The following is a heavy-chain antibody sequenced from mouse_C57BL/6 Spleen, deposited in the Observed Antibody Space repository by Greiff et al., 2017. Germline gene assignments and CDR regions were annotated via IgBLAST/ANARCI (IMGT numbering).Heavy chain of an antibody. J-gene: IGHJ4*01. CDR2: IHPSDSDT. CDR3: AIDYSNYDYAMDY. V-gene: IGHV1-74*01. D-gene: IGHD2-5*01. Sequence: QVQLQQPGAELVKPGASVKVSCKASGYTFTSYWMHWVKQRPGQGLEWIGRIHPSDSDTNYNQKFKGKATLTVDKSSSTAYMQVSSLTSMDSAIYYCAIDYSNYDYAMDYWGQGTSVTVSS. CDR1: GYTFTSYW.